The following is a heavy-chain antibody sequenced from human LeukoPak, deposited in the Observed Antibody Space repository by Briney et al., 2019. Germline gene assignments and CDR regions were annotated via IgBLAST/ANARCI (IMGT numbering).Heavy chain of an antibody. CDR3: ARACDFWSGYGYYYGMDV. V-gene: IGHV1-18*01. CDR2: ISAYNGNT. Sequence: ASVKVSCKASGYTFTIYGISWVRQAPGQGLEWMGWISAYNGNTNYAQKLQGRVTMTTDTSTSTDYMELRSLRSDDTAVYYCARACDFWSGYGYYYGMDVWGQGTTVTVSS. CDR1: GYTFTIYG. J-gene: IGHJ6*02. D-gene: IGHD3-3*01.